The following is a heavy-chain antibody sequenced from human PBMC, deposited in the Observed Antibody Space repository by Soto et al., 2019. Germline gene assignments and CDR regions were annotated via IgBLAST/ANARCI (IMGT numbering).Heavy chain of an antibody. Sequence: QVQLQEMGPGLVNPSQTLTISCTVSGGSVNSAYWSWIRQLPGKGLEWMGNIYHTGRTLYNPSVKSCVAFSIDPSRPLFSLKVRSVTAADTAVYYCSRTDAYNSSIFDYWGQGTVVTFS. CDR1: GGSVNSAY. D-gene: IGHD6-6*01. CDR3: SRTDAYNSSIFDY. J-gene: IGHJ4*02. V-gene: IGHV4-31*03. CDR2: IYHTGRT.